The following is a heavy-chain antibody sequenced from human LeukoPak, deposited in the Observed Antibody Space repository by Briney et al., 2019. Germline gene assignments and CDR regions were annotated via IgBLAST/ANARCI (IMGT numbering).Heavy chain of an antibody. CDR2: MSSGSPRAI. Sequence: GGSLRLSFAASGFTFSDYYMSWIRQAPGKGLEWVSLMSSGSPRAIYYGNSVKGRFITSRDNAKNSLYLQMNSLRAEDTAVYYCAGRACDSYLVYWGQGILVTVST. V-gene: IGHV3-11*01. CDR3: AGRACDSYLVY. CDR1: GFTFSDYY. D-gene: IGHD2-8*02. J-gene: IGHJ4*02.